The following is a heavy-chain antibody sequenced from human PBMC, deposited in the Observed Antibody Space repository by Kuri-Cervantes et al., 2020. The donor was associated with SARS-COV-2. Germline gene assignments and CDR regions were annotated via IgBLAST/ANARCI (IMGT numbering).Heavy chain of an antibody. CDR2: IYYSGST. Sequence: SETLSLTCTASGGSISSHYWSWIRQPPGKGLEWIGYIYYSGSTNYNPSLKSRVTISVDTSKNQFSLKLSSVTAADTAVYYCARAPVSAFDIWGQGTMVTVSS. CDR3: ARAPVSAFDI. CDR1: GGSISSHY. J-gene: IGHJ3*02. V-gene: IGHV4-59*11.